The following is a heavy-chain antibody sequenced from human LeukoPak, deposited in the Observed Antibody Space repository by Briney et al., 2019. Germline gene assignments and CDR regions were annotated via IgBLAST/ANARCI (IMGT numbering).Heavy chain of an antibody. CDR3: ARDGTHYYDSLFDY. CDR1: GYTFTSYG. Sequence: ASVKVSCKAPGYTFTSYGISWVRQAPGQGLEWMGWISAYNGNTNYAQKLQGRVTMTTDTSTSTAYMELRSLRSDDTAVYYCARDGTHYYDSLFDYWGQGTLVTVSS. V-gene: IGHV1-18*01. D-gene: IGHD3-22*01. CDR2: ISAYNGNT. J-gene: IGHJ4*02.